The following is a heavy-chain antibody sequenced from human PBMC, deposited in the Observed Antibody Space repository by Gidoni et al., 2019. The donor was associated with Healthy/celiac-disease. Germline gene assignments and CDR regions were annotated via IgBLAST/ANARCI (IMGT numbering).Heavy chain of an antibody. CDR1: GCTFSSYA. J-gene: IGHJ4*02. CDR2: ISGSGGST. D-gene: IGHD5-18*01. CDR3: AKVGAQKDTAMVADY. V-gene: IGHV3-23*01. Sequence: EVQLLESGGGLVQPGGSLRLSCAASGCTFSSYAMSWVRQAPGKGLEWVSAISGSGGSTYYADAVKGRFTISRDNSKNTRYLQMNRLRAEDTAVYYCAKVGAQKDTAMVADYWGQGTLVTVSS.